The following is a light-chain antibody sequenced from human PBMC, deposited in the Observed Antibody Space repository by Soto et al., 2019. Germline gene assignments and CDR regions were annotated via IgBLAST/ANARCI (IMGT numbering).Light chain of an antibody. Sequence: QSVLTQPPSVSGAPGQRVTLSCTGSSSNIGAGYNVHWYHQLPGTAPKLLIYGNSNRPSGVPDRFSGSKSGTSASLAITGLQVEDEADYYCQSYDSSLSGVVFGGGTKLTVL. CDR3: QSYDSSLSGVV. CDR2: GNS. V-gene: IGLV1-40*01. CDR1: SSNIGAGYN. J-gene: IGLJ2*01.